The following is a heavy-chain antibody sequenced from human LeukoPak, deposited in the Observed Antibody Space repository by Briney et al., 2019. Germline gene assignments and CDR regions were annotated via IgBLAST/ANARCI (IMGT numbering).Heavy chain of an antibody. D-gene: IGHD3-9*01. CDR1: GGSFSGYY. CDR3: ARTRVGGDYYDILTGYYDAFDI. Sequence: SETLSLTCAVYGGSFSGYYWSWIRQPPGKGLEWIGEINHSGSTNYNPSLKSRATISVDTSKNQFSLKLSSVTAADTAVYYCARTRVGGDYYDILTGYYDAFDIWGQGTMVTVSS. J-gene: IGHJ3*02. V-gene: IGHV4-34*01. CDR2: INHSGST.